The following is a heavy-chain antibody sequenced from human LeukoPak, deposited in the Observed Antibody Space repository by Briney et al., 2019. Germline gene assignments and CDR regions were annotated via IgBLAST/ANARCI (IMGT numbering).Heavy chain of an antibody. D-gene: IGHD6-6*01. CDR2: IYSSGST. CDR3: ARVTYSSSSISVDAFNI. CDR1: GGSISSYY. J-gene: IGHJ3*02. Sequence: SETLSLTCTVSGGSISSYYWSWVRQPAGKGLEWIGRIYSSGSTNYNPSLKSRVTMSVDTSKNQFSLKLTSVTAADTAVYYCARVTYSSSSISVDAFNIWGQGTVVTVSP. V-gene: IGHV4-4*07.